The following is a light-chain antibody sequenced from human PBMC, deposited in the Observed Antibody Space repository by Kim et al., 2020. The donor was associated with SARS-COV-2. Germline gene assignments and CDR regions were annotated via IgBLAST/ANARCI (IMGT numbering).Light chain of an antibody. Sequence: SWSPGERATLSCRASQSVSSSYLAWYQQKPGQAPRLLIYGASSRATGIPDRFSGSGSGTDFTLTISRLEPEDFAVYYCQQYGSSLFGGGTKVDIK. CDR1: QSVSSSY. CDR2: GAS. V-gene: IGKV3-20*01. J-gene: IGKJ4*01. CDR3: QQYGSSL.